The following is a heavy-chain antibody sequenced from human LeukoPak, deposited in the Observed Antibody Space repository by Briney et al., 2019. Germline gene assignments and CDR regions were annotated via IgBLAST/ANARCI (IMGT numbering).Heavy chain of an antibody. CDR2: INTDGGAI. J-gene: IGHJ3*02. Sequence: GGSLRLSCAASGFTFSSYAMSWVRQAPGKGLEWVSRINTDGGAISYADSVKGRFTISTDNAKNTLYLQMNSLRAEDTAIYYCARGSSSWNNAFDIWGQGTMVTVSS. CDR3: ARGSSSWNNAFDI. CDR1: GFTFSSYA. D-gene: IGHD6-13*01. V-gene: IGHV3-74*01.